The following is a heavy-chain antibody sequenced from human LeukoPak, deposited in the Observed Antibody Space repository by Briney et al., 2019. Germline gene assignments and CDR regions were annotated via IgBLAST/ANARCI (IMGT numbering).Heavy chain of an antibody. Sequence: GGSLRLSCAASGFTFSKYAMTWVRQPPGKGLEWASSIFPSGGEIHYADSVRGRFTISRDNSKSTLSLQMSSLRAEDTAIYYCATYRQVLLPFESWGQGTLVTVSS. CDR1: GFTFSKYA. J-gene: IGHJ4*02. CDR2: IFPSGGEI. D-gene: IGHD2-8*02. V-gene: IGHV3-23*01. CDR3: ATYRQVLLPFES.